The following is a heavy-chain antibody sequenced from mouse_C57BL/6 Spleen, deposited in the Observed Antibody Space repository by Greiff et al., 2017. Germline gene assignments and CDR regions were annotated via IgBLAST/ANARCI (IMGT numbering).Heavy chain of an antibody. CDR2: INPNNGGT. D-gene: IGHD1-1*01. J-gene: IGHJ2*01. Sequence: VQLQQSGPELVKPGASVKIPCKASGYTFTDYNMDWVKQSHGKSLEWIGDINPNNGGTIYNQKFKGKATLTVDKSSSTAYMELRSLTSEDTAVYYCARSRIYDYGSSYFDYWGQGTTLTVSS. V-gene: IGHV1-18*01. CDR3: ARSRIYDYGSSYFDY. CDR1: GYTFTDYN.